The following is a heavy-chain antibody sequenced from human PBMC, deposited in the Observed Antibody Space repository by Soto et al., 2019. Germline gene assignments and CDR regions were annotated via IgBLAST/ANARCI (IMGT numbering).Heavy chain of an antibody. J-gene: IGHJ6*02. CDR2: INPSGGST. Sequence: ASVKVSCKASGYTFTSYYMHWVRQAPGQGLEWMGIINPSGGSTSYAQKFQGRVTMTRDTSTSTVYMELSSPRSEDTAVYYCAIWGYGGPNYYNCGWDDWGQGTLITVSS. CDR1: GYTFTSYY. V-gene: IGHV1-46*01. D-gene: IGHD3-16*01. CDR3: AIWGYGGPNYYNCGWDD.